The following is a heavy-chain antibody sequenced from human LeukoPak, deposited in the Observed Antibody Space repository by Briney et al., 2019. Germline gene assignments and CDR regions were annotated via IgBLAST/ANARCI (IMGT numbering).Heavy chain of an antibody. CDR3: AKSPYSSSRAAYFDY. Sequence: PGGSLRLSCAASGFTFSSYAMSWVRQASGKGLEWVSAISGSGGSTYYADSVKGRFTISRDNSKNTLYLQMNSLRAEDTAVYYCAKSPYSSSRAAYFDYWGQETLVTVSS. J-gene: IGHJ4*02. D-gene: IGHD6-13*01. V-gene: IGHV3-23*01. CDR2: ISGSGGST. CDR1: GFTFSSYA.